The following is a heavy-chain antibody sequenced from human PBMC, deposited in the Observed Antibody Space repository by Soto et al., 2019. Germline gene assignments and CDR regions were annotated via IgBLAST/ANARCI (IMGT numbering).Heavy chain of an antibody. CDR1: GGSSSTYY. V-gene: IGHV4-59*01. CDR2: IYDSGST. Sequence: PSETLSLTCTVSGGSSSTYYWNWIRQPPGKGLEWIGYIYDSGSTNYNPSLKSRVTILLDTSKNQFSLKLSSLTAADTAVYYCARFYSDYVLASWGQGTLVTVSS. CDR3: ARFYSDYVLAS. J-gene: IGHJ4*02. D-gene: IGHD4-17*01.